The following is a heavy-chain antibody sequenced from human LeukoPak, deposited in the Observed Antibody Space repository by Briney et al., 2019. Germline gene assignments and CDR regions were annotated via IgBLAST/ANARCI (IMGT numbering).Heavy chain of an antibody. Sequence: SETLSLTCTVSGGSISSYYWSWIRQPPGKGLEWIGYIYYSGSTNYNPSLKSRVTISVDTSKNQFSLKLGSVNAGDTAVYYGARGGGGVPAAINGRWFDYWGQGTLVTVSS. CDR3: ARGGGGVPAAINGRWFDY. V-gene: IGHV4-59*01. CDR2: IYYSGST. CDR1: GGSISSYY. D-gene: IGHD2-2*02. J-gene: IGHJ4*02.